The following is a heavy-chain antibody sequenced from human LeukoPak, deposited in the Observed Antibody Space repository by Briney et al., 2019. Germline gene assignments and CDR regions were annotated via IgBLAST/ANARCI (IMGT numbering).Heavy chain of an antibody. CDR3: AKDIREQQRYGGLCYYYGMDV. D-gene: IGHD6-13*01. CDR1: GFTFSSYA. Sequence: PGGSLRLSCAASGFTFSSYAMSWVRQAPGKGLEWVSAISGSGGSTYYADSVKGRFTISRDNSKNTLYLQMNSLRAEDTAVYYCAKDIREQQRYGGLCYYYGMDVWGQGTTVTVSS. V-gene: IGHV3-23*01. J-gene: IGHJ6*02. CDR2: ISGSGGST.